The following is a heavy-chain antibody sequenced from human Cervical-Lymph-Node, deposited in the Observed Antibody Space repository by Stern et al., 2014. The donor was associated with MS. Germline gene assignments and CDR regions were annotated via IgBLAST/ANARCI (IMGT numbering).Heavy chain of an antibody. D-gene: IGHD5-24*01. CDR3: ASGSLEGFDP. J-gene: IGHJ5*02. CDR1: GYTFTSLG. V-gene: IGHV1-18*01. CDR2: IIAYNGNT. Sequence: VQLVESGGEVKKPGASVKDSCKASGYTFTSLGISWVRQAPGQGLEWMGWIIAYNGNTTYAQKLQGRVTLTTDTSTSTAYMELRSLTSDDTAAYYCASGSLEGFDPWGQGTLVTVSS.